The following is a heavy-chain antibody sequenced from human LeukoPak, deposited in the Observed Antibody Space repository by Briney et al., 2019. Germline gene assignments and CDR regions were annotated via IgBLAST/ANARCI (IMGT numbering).Heavy chain of an antibody. D-gene: IGHD3-22*01. J-gene: IGHJ5*02. Sequence: GTSVKVSCEASGFTFTSSAMQWVRQARGQRLEWIGWIVVGSGNTNYAQKFQERVTITRDMSTSTAYMELSSLRSEDTAVYYCAARYYYDSSGYYSSWAPPRGWFDPWGQGTLVTVSS. CDR1: GFTFTSSA. CDR3: AARYYYDSSGYYSSWAPPRGWFDP. V-gene: IGHV1-58*02. CDR2: IVVGSGNT.